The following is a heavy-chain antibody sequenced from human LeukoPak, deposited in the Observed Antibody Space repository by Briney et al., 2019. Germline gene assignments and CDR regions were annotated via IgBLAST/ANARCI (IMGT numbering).Heavy chain of an antibody. Sequence: SSSHFWSWIRQPQGKGLEWIGSIYYSGNTYYNSSLKSRFTISVDTSKNQFSLKLSSVTAADTAVYYCARHENIVVVVAATGFDNWGQGTLVTVSS. CDR3: ARHENIVVVVAATGFDN. D-gene: IGHD2-15*01. CDR2: IYYSGNT. V-gene: IGHV4-39*01. J-gene: IGHJ4*02. CDR1: SSSHF.